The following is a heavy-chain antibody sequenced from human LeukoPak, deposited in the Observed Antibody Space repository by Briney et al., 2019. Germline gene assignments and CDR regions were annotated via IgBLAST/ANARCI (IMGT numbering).Heavy chain of an antibody. CDR3: ATYSSLDY. CDR1: GFTVSNNY. J-gene: IGHJ4*02. Sequence: GGSLRLSRAASGFTVSNNYMSWVRQAPGKGLEWVSVIYSGGSTYYADSVKGRFTTSRDNSKNTLYLQMNSLRAEDTAVYYCATYSSLDYWGQGTLVTVS. CDR2: IYSGGST. V-gene: IGHV3-53*01. D-gene: IGHD3-22*01.